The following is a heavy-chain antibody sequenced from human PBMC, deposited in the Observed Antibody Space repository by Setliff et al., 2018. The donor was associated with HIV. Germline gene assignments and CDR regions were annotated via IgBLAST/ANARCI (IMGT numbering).Heavy chain of an antibody. V-gene: IGHV1-18*01. CDR2: ISAYSGNT. J-gene: IGHJ4*02. Sequence: ASVKVSCKASGYIFISYGISWVRQAPGQGLEWMGWISAYSGNTNYAQKVQGRVTMTTHTPTNTAYMELRSLRSDDTAVYYCARVGRSSSSFFDYWGQGTLVTVSS. CDR1: GYIFISYG. D-gene: IGHD6-6*01. CDR3: ARVGRSSSSFFDY.